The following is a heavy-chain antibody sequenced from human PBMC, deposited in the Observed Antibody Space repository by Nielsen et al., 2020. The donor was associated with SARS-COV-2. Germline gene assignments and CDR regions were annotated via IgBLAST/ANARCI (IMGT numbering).Heavy chain of an antibody. CDR1: SGSIGSYY. J-gene: IGHJ4*02. Sequence: SETLSLTCTVSSGSIGSYYWNWIRQPPGKGLEWIGFIYHSGSTNYNPSLRSRVTISVDRSKNQFSLKLSSVTAADTALYFCASPFGDYDTGDTDYWGQGTLVTVSS. CDR3: ASPFGDYDTGDTDY. CDR2: IYHSGST. V-gene: IGHV4-59*01. D-gene: IGHD4-17*01.